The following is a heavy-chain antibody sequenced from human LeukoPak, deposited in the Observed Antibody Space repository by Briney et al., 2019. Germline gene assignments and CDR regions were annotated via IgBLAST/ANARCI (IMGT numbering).Heavy chain of an antibody. Sequence: SETLSLTCTVSGGSISTFYWSWIRQPAGKGLEWIGRIYTSGSTNYNPSLKSRVTMSVDTSKNQISLKLSSVTAADTAVYYCARDSVAGTWAEYFQHWGQGIRVTVSS. CDR1: GGSISTFY. D-gene: IGHD6-19*01. J-gene: IGHJ1*01. CDR2: IYTSGST. CDR3: ARDSVAGTWAEYFQH. V-gene: IGHV4-4*07.